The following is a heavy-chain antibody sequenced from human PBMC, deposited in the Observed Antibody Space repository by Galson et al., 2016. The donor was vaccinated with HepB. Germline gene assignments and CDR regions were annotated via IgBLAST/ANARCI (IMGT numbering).Heavy chain of an antibody. CDR1: GDTFSSYT. D-gene: IGHD3-22*01. CDR3: AIGDVYDTSAFLWVVGSFDY. Sequence: SVKVSCKASGDTFSSYTFSWVRQAPGQGLEWMGGIIPVFGSPNYAQDFQGRVTITADEVAGTAYMELSSLRSEDTAVYYCAIGDVYDTSAFLWVVGSFDYWGQGTLVTVSS. J-gene: IGHJ4*02. CDR2: IIPVFGSP. V-gene: IGHV1-69*13.